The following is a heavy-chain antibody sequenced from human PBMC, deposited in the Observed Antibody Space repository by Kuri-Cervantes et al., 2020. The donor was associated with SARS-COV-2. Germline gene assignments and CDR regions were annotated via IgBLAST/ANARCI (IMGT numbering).Heavy chain of an antibody. V-gene: IGHV1-18*04. CDR2: ISAYNGNT. CDR1: GYTFTDYY. J-gene: IGHJ4*02. Sequence: ASVKVSCKTSGYTFTDYYVRWVRQAPGQGLEWMGWISAYNGNTNYAQKLQGRVTMTTDTSTSTAYMELRSLRSDDTAVYYCARDRNPYSYGPLFDYWGQGTLVTVSS. D-gene: IGHD5-18*01. CDR3: ARDRNPYSYGPLFDY.